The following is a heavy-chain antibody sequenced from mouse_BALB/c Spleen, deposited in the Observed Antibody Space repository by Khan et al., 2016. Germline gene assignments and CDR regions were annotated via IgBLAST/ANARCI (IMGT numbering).Heavy chain of an antibody. V-gene: IGHV11-2*02. CDR2: INSDGSAI. CDR3: MRYNYDYWYCDG. Sequence: EVQLLETGGGLVQPGGSRGLSCEGSGFTFSGFWMSWVQQTPGQTLEWIGDINSDGSAINYAPSIKDRFTIFRDNDKSTLYLQMSNVRSEDTATXFCMRYNYDYWYCDGCGAGTTVTISS. J-gene: IGHJ1*01. CDR1: GFTFSGFW. D-gene: IGHD2-4*01.